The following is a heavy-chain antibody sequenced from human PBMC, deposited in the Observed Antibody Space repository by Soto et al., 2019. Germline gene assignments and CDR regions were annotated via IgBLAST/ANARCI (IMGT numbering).Heavy chain of an antibody. D-gene: IGHD6-19*01. CDR2: MNPNRGNT. J-gene: IGHJ3*02. CDR3: ERQWGNAFDI. V-gene: IGHV1-8*01. CDR1: GYTFTSYD. Sequence: QVQLVQSGAEVKKPGASVKVSCKASGYTFTSYDINWVRQATGQGLEWMGWMNPNRGNTGYAQKFQGRVXMXXNAAMGTAKVELSSLRSEDTSVYYCERQWGNAFDILGQGTMVTVSS.